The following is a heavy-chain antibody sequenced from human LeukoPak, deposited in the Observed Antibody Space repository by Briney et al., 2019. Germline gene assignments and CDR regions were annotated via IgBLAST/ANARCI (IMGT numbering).Heavy chain of an antibody. CDR3: ARGLSPRINMVRGVRPPFRGVFDY. Sequence: SETLSLTCAVYGGSFSGYYWSWIRQAPGQGMEWIGEINNSGSTNYNPSLKSRVTISVDTSKNQFSLKLSSVTAADTAVYYCARGLSPRINMVRGVRPPFRGVFDYWGQGTLVTVSS. CDR1: GGSFSGYY. J-gene: IGHJ4*02. D-gene: IGHD3-10*01. CDR2: INNSGST. V-gene: IGHV4-34*01.